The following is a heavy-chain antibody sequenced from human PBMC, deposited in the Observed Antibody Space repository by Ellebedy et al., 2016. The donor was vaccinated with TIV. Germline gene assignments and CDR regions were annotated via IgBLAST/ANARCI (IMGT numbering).Heavy chain of an antibody. J-gene: IGHJ2*01. V-gene: IGHV1-18*01. Sequence: AASVKVSCKASGAIFSRYAITWARQAPGQGLEWMGWISAYNGNTNYAQKFQGRVTMTTDKSTSTAYMELSSLRSEDTAVYYCATGYSYDYWYFDLWGRGTLVTVSS. D-gene: IGHD5-18*01. CDR3: ATGYSYDYWYFDL. CDR2: ISAYNGNT. CDR1: GAIFSRYA.